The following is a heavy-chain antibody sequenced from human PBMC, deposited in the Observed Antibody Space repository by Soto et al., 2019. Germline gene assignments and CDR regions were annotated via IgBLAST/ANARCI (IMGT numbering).Heavy chain of an antibody. D-gene: IGHD3-22*01. J-gene: IGHJ4*02. CDR2: IYYSGST. CDR1: GGSISSSSYY. Sequence: SETLSLTCTVSGGSISSSSYYWGWIRQPPGKGLEWIGSIYYSGSTYYTPSLKSRVTISVDTSKNQFSLKLSSVTAADTAVYYCARRRYYYDSSGYSWFDYWGQGTLVTVSS. V-gene: IGHV4-39*01. CDR3: ARRRYYYDSSGYSWFDY.